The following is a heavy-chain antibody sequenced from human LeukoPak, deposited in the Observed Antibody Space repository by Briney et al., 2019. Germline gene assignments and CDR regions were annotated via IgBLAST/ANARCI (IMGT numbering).Heavy chain of an antibody. J-gene: IGHJ6*02. CDR1: GFTFSSYG. D-gene: IGHD3-10*01. Sequence: GGSLRLSCAASGFTFSSYGVHWVRQAPGKGLEWVAVISYDGSNKYYADSVKGRFTISRDNSKNTLYLQMNSLRAEDTAVYYCAKGGLWFGELLSLSDVWGQGTTVTVSS. V-gene: IGHV3-30*18. CDR3: AKGGLWFGELLSLSDV. CDR2: ISYDGSNK.